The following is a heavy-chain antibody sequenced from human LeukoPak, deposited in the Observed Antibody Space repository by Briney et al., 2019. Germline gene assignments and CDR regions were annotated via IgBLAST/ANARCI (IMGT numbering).Heavy chain of an antibody. CDR3: APMGGLMTTSL. V-gene: IGHV1-69*05. CDR2: IIPIFGTA. Sequence: ASVKVSCKASGGTFSSYAISWVRQAPGQGLEWMGGIIPIFGTANYAQKFQGRVTITTDESTSTAYMELSSLRSEDTAVYYCAPMGGLMTTSLWGQGTLVTVSS. D-gene: IGHD3-16*01. J-gene: IGHJ4*02. CDR1: GGTFSSYA.